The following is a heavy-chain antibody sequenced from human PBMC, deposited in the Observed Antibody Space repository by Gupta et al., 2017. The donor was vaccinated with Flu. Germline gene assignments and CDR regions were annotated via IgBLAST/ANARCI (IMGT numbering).Heavy chain of an antibody. CDR2: IETDGSGK. D-gene: IGHD5-24*01. Sequence: EEQLVESGGGLVQAGGSLRLSCAASGFTFRSYWMDWVRQAPGKGLEWAAKIETDGSGKNEAASVKGRFNISRDDEKDSVYLEMNRLRDEDTALYYWARKRGWQQLDLWGQGALVTVSS. V-gene: IGHV3-7*01. CDR1: GFTFRSYW. J-gene: IGHJ5*02. CDR3: ARKRGWQQLDL.